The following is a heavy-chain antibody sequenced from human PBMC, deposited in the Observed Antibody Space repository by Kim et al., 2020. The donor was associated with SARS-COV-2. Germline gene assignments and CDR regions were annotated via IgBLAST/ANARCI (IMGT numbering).Heavy chain of an antibody. CDR1: GGTFSSYA. Sequence: SVKVSCKASGGTFSSYAISWVRQAPGQGLQWMGGIIPIFGTANYAQKFQGRVTITADESTSTAYMELSSLRSEDTAVYYCARALHYYGSGSYYSADAVDIWGQGTMVTVSS. CDR3: ARALHYYGSGSYYSADAVDI. D-gene: IGHD3-10*01. J-gene: IGHJ3*02. V-gene: IGHV1-69*13. CDR2: IIPIFGTA.